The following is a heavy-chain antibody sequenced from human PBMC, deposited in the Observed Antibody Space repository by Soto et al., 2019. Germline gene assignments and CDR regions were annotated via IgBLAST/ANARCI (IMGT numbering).Heavy chain of an antibody. Sequence: QVQLMESGGGVVQPGRSLRLSCAASGFTFSNFGMHWVRQAPGKGLEWVTVIWWDGSNKYYADSVKGRFTISRDNSKSTLYLXXXXXXXXDTAVYYCARGNGYSSGWYDYWGQGTLVTVSS. J-gene: IGHJ4*02. CDR2: IWWDGSNK. CDR3: ARGNGYSSGWYDY. CDR1: GFTFSNFG. V-gene: IGHV3-33*01. D-gene: IGHD6-19*01.